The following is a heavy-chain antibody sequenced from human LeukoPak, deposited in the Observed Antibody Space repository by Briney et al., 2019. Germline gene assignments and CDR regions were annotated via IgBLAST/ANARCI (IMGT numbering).Heavy chain of an antibody. CDR3: ASTGYCSSTSCPRPGRY. V-gene: IGHV4-34*01. Sequence: SETLSLTCAVYGGSFSGYYWSWIRQPPGKGLEWIGEINHSRSTNYNPSPTSRVTISVDTSKNQFSLKLSSVTAADTAVYYCASTGYCSSTSCPRPGRYWGQGTLVTVSS. CDR1: GGSFSGYY. J-gene: IGHJ4*02. D-gene: IGHD2-2*01. CDR2: INHSRST.